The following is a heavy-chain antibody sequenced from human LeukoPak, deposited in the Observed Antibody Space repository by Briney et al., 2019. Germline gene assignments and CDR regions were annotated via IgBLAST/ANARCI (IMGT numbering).Heavy chain of an antibody. CDR3: ARVGSEPGIAAAETFDY. J-gene: IGHJ4*02. CDR1: GYTFTGYY. V-gene: IGHV1-2*02. D-gene: IGHD6-13*01. Sequence: ASVKVSCKASGYTFTGYYMHWVRQAPGQGLEWMGWINPNSGGTNYAQKFQGRVTMTRDTSICTAYMELSRLRSDDTAVYYCARVGSEPGIAAAETFDYWGQGTLVTVSS. CDR2: INPNSGGT.